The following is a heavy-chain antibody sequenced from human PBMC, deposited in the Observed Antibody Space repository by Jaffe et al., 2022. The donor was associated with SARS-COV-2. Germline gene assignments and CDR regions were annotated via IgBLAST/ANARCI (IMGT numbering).Heavy chain of an antibody. CDR3: ARGGQYHPNSPAYYYGMDV. CDR2: IYYSGST. D-gene: IGHD2-2*01. V-gene: IGHV4-31*03. Sequence: QVQLQESGPGLVKPSQTLSLTCTVSGGSISSGGYYWSWIRQHPGKGLEWIGYIYYSGSTYYNPSLKSRVTISVDTSKNQFSLKLSSVTAADTAVYYCARGGQYHPNSPAYYYGMDVWGQGTTVTVSS. CDR1: GGSISSGGYY. J-gene: IGHJ6*02.